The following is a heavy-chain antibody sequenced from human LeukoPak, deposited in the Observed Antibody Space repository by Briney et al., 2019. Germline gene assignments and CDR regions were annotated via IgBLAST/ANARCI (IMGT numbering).Heavy chain of an antibody. CDR2: INPNSGGT. D-gene: IGHD3-10*01. Sequence: ASVKVSCKASGYTFTGYYMHWVRQAPGQGLEWMGWINPNSGGTNYAQKFQGRVTMTRDTSISTAYMELSRLRSDDTAVYYCASSGGFRELFSYYYYMDVWGKGTTVTISS. J-gene: IGHJ6*03. CDR3: ASSGGFRELFSYYYYMDV. CDR1: GYTFTGYY. V-gene: IGHV1-2*02.